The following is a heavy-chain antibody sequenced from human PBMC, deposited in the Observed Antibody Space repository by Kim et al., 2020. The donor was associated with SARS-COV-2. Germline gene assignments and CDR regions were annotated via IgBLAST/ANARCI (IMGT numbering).Heavy chain of an antibody. D-gene: IGHD4-17*01. CDR3: VRFYYGDYYFDS. CDR1: GGSISNSNYY. Sequence: SETLSLTCSVSGGSISNSNYYWGWIRQPPGKGLEWIGSIYYSGSTYYNPSLKSRVTISVDTSKNQFSLNLSSVTAADTAVYYCVRFYYGDYYFDSWGQGTLVAVSS. V-gene: IGHV4-39*01. J-gene: IGHJ4*02. CDR2: IYYSGST.